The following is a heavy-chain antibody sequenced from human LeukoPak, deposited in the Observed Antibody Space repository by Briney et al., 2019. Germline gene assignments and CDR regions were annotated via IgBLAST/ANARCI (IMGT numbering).Heavy chain of an antibody. CDR3: AKESDSGYHSEGPKN. D-gene: IGHD5-12*01. Sequence: GGSLRLSFAASGFVLSDYGMHWVRQAPGKGLEWVAFVRNDGSNEYYVGSVKGRFTISRDKSKNTLYLQMNSLRAEDTAVYSCAKESDSGYHSEGPKNWGLGTLVTVSS. CDR2: VRNDGSNE. J-gene: IGHJ4*02. V-gene: IGHV3-30*02. CDR1: GFVLSDYG.